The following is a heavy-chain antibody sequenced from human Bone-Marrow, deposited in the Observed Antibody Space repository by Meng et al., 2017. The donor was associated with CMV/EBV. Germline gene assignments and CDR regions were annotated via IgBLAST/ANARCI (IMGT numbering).Heavy chain of an antibody. CDR1: GSISSDNW. CDR3: ARGGAAAGVAYNWFDR. J-gene: IGHJ5*02. Sequence: GSISSDNWWSWVRQPPEKGLEWIGEISHTGTTNYNPSLKSRVSISIDKSKNQFSLRLTSVTAADTAIYYCARGGAAAGVAYNWFDRWGQGTLVTVSS. V-gene: IGHV4-4*02. D-gene: IGHD6-13*01. CDR2: ISHTGTT.